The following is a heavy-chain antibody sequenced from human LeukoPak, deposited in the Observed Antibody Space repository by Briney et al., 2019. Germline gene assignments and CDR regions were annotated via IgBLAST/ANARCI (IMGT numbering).Heavy chain of an antibody. D-gene: IGHD2-2*01. J-gene: IGHJ4*02. CDR2: ISYDGSNK. V-gene: IGHV3-30*03. Sequence: GGSLRLSCAASGFTFSSYGMHWVRQAPGKGLEWVAVISYDGSNKYYADSVKGRFTISRDNSKNTLYLQMNSLRAEDTAVYYCARDRYCSSTSCYTAYFDYWGQGTLVTVSS. CDR3: ARDRYCSSTSCYTAYFDY. CDR1: GFTFSSYG.